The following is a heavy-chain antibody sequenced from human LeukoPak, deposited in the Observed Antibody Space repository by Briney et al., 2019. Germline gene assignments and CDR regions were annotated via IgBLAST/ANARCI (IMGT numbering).Heavy chain of an antibody. CDR2: IYYSGST. Sequence: AGTLSLTCNVSGCSLSSRGYYWGWLPQPPGKGLVWIGSIYYSGSTYYNPSLKSRVVISVDHSKEQFSLNMSPVAAADTAVYYCARRTTSSPLGGLGVFDIWGQGTMVTVSS. D-gene: IGHD2-2*01. CDR3: ARRTTSSPLGGLGVFDI. CDR1: GCSLSSRGYY. J-gene: IGHJ3*02. V-gene: IGHV4-39*01.